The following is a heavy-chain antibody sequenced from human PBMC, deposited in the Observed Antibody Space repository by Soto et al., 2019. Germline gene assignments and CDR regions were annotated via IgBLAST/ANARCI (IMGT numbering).Heavy chain of an antibody. J-gene: IGHJ4*02. CDR2: INHSGST. CDR3: ARVPKYGDSPYYFDY. CDR1: GGSFSGYY. Sequence: QVQLQQWGAGLLKPSETLSLTCAVYGGSFSGYYWSWIRQPPGKGLEWIGEINHSGSTNYHPSLKSRVTISVDTSKNQFSLKLSSVTAADTAVYYCARVPKYGDSPYYFDYWGQGTLVTVSS. V-gene: IGHV4-34*01. D-gene: IGHD4-17*01.